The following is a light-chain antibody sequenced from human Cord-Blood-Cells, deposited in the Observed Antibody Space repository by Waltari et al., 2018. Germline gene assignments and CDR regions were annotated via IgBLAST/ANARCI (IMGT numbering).Light chain of an antibody. CDR2: AAS. CDR3: QQSYSTPF. Sequence: DIQMTQSPSSLSASVGDRVTITCRASQSISSYLNWYQQNPGKAPKLLIYAASSLQSGVPSRFSGSGSGTDFTLTISSLQPEDFATYYCQQSYSTPFFGQGTKLEIK. V-gene: IGKV1-39*01. CDR1: QSISSY. J-gene: IGKJ2*01.